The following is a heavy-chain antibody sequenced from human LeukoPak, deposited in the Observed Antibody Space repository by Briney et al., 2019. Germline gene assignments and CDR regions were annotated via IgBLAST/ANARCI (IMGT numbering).Heavy chain of an antibody. CDR3: ACTKSGYSSAGWFDP. V-gene: IGHV1-2*02. CDR1: GYTFTGYY. J-gene: IGHJ5*02. CDR2: INPNSGGT. D-gene: IGHD6-25*01. Sequence: ASVKVSCKASGYTFTGYYMHWVREAPGQGLEWMGWINPNSGGTNYAQKFQGRVTMTRDTSISTAYMELSRLRSGDTAVYYCACTKSGYSSAGWFDPWGQGTLVTVSS.